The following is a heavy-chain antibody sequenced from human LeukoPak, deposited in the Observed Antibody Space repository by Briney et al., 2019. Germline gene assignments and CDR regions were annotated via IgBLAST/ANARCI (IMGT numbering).Heavy chain of an antibody. Sequence: PSETLSLTCIVSGGSISSYYWSWIRQPPGKGLEWIGYIYYSGSTNYNPSLKSRVTISVYTSKNQFSLKLSSVTAADTAVYYCARRAPYSYEWSTLDYWGQGTLVTVSS. J-gene: IGHJ4*02. CDR2: IYYSGST. D-gene: IGHD5-18*01. CDR3: ARRAPYSYEWSTLDY. V-gene: IGHV4-59*08. CDR1: GGSISSYY.